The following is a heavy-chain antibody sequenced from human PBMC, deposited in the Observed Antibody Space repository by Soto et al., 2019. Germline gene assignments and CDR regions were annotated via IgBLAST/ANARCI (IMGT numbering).Heavy chain of an antibody. D-gene: IGHD3-22*01. CDR3: ARKNYDDSGAPGEPFDI. CDR1: GGSISSGGYY. Sequence: TLSLTCSVSGGSISSGGYYWSWIRQHPGKGLEWIGYIYYSGSTYYNPSLKSRVAMSLDTSKNHFSLGLNSVTAADTAVYYCARKNYDDSGAPGEPFDIWGQGTMVTVS. CDR2: IYYSGST. J-gene: IGHJ3*02. V-gene: IGHV4-31*03.